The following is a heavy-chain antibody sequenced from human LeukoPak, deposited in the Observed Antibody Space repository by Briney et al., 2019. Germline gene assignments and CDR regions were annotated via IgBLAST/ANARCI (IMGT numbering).Heavy chain of an antibody. Sequence: PSETLSLTCTVSGGSISSSSYYWGWIRQPPGKGLEWIGSIYYSGSTYYNPSLKSRVTISVDTSKNQFSLKLSSVTAADTAVYYCARARIVGARFDPWGQGTLVTVSS. CDR1: GGSISSSSYY. J-gene: IGHJ5*02. CDR2: IYYSGST. D-gene: IGHD1-26*01. CDR3: ARARIVGARFDP. V-gene: IGHV4-39*07.